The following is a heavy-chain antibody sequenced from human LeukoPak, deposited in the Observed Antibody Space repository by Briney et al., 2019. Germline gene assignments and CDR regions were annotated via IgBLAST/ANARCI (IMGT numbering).Heavy chain of an antibody. CDR1: GFTFSSYA. CDR3: ARGETYSSALFDY. CDR2: ISSSSSYI. V-gene: IGHV3-21*01. J-gene: IGHJ4*02. Sequence: GGSLRLSCAASGFTFSSYAMSWVRQAPGKGLECGSSISSSSSYIYYADSVKGRFTISRDNAKNSLYLQMNSLRAEDTAVYYCARGETYSSALFDYWGQGTLVTVSS. D-gene: IGHD6-25*01.